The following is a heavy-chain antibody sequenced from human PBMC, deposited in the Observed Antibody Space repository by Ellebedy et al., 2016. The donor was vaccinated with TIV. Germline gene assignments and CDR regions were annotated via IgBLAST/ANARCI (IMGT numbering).Heavy chain of an antibody. CDR1: GFTFGRYG. V-gene: IGHV3-33*01. CDR3: ARPSYQLLSYYFDS. CDR2: IWFDGSKE. J-gene: IGHJ4*02. D-gene: IGHD2-2*01. Sequence: GESLKISCAASGFTFGRYGMHWVRQAPGKGLEWVAVIWFDGSKEFYADSVKGRFTISRADSKNEVFLQMSSLRAEDTAVYYCARPSYQLLSYYFDSWGQGTLVTVSS.